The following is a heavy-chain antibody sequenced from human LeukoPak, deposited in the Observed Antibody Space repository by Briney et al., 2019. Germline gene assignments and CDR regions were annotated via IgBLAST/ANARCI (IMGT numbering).Heavy chain of an antibody. CDR3: ARRVFHYYYMDL. CDR1: GGSISSYY. J-gene: IGHJ6*03. D-gene: IGHD2-21*01. V-gene: IGHV4-4*09. CDR2: IYTSGST. Sequence: KPSETLSLTCTVSGGSISSYYWSWIRQPPGKGLEWIGYIYTSGSTNYNPSLKSRVTISVDTSKNQFSLKLSSVTAADTAVYYCARRVFHYYYMDLWGKGTTVTVSS.